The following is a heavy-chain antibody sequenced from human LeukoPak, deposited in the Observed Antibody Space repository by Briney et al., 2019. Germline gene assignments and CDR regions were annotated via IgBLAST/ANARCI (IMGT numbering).Heavy chain of an antibody. CDR3: ARLLAVAGTLRFYYYYYMDV. CDR1: GGSMSSYY. Sequence: PSETLSLTCTASGGSMSSYYWSWIRQPPGKGLEWIGYIYTSGSTNYNPSLKSRVTISVDTSKNQFSLKLSSVTAADTAVFYCARLLAVAGTLRFYYYYYMDVWGKGTTVTVSS. J-gene: IGHJ6*03. D-gene: IGHD6-19*01. CDR2: IYTSGST. V-gene: IGHV4-4*09.